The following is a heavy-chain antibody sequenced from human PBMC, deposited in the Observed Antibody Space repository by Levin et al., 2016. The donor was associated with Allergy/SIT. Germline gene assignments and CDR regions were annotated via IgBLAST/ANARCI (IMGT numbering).Heavy chain of an antibody. J-gene: IGHJ4*02. Sequence: GESLKISCEASGFTFGDFGMHWVRQAPGQGLEWVSGISGSGANTHYADSVKGRFTISRDKSKNTLYLQMDSLRAEDTAVYYCAKDRGYGTNSGIFDSWGQGTLVTVSS. V-gene: IGHV3-23*01. D-gene: IGHD4-23*01. CDR3: AKDRGYGTNSGIFDS. CDR2: ISGSGANT. CDR1: GFTFGDFG.